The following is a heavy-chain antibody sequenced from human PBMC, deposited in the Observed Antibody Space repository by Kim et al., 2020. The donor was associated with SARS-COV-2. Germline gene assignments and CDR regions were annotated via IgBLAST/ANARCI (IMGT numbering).Heavy chain of an antibody. CDR1: GDSVSGNNDV. J-gene: IGHJ3*02. CDR2: TYYRSKWYN. CDR3: ARDFPRTDAFDI. Sequence: SQTLSLTCAISGDSVSGNNDVWNWIRQSPSRGLEWLGRTYYRSKWYNDYAVSVKSRITNNPDTSKNQFSLQLNSVTPEDTAVYYCARDFPRTDAFDIWGQGTMVTVSS. V-gene: IGHV6-1*01.